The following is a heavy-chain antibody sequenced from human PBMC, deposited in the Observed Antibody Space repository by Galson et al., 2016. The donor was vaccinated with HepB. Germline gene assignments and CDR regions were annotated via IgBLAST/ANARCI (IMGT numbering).Heavy chain of an antibody. V-gene: IGHV3-23*01. Sequence: SLRLSCAASGFSFSSYAMSWVRQAPGKGLEWVSGITSGGTTYYADSVKGRFTIPRDNSKNILNLQTKSLRDEDTAVYYCAKRPYSYGWHYGMDVWGQGTTVTVSS. CDR3: AKRPYSYGWHYGMDV. D-gene: IGHD5-18*01. CDR2: ITSGGTT. CDR1: GFSFSSYA. J-gene: IGHJ6*02.